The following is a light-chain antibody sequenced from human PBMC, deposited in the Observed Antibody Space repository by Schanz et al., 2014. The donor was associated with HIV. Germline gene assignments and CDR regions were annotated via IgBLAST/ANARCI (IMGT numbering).Light chain of an antibody. V-gene: IGLV2-8*01. Sequence: QSALTQPPSASGSPGQSITISCTGLNSDISNYNYASWYQQNPGKAPNLIIYDVNKRPSAVPDRFSGSRSGNTASLTVSGLQAEDEADYYCSSYAGSNNLLFGGGTKLTVL. J-gene: IGLJ3*02. CDR2: DVN. CDR1: NSDISNYNY. CDR3: SSYAGSNNLL.